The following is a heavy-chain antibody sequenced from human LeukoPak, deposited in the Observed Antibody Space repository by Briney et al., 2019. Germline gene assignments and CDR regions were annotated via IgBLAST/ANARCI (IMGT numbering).Heavy chain of an antibody. CDR3: AKHDGPIVVVTAKLDY. D-gene: IGHD2-21*02. V-gene: IGHV3-30*18. CDR2: ISSDGNKN. J-gene: IGHJ4*02. Sequence: GGSLRLSCVASGFTFSTYAMHWVRQAPGKGLEWVAFISSDGNKNYYEDSVEGRFTISRDNSKNTLFLQMSSLRPEDTAMYYCAKHDGPIVVVTAKLDYWGLGTLVTVSS. CDR1: GFTFSTYA.